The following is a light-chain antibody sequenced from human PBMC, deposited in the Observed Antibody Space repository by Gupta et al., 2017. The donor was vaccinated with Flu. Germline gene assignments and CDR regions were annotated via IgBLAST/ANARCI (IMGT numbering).Light chain of an antibody. Sequence: QSVLTQPPSASGTPGQRVTISCSGSSSNIGSNTVNWYQQLPGTAPKLLIYSNNQRPSGVPDRFSGSKSGTSAALAICGLQAEDEADYYCAAWDDSRNGWVFGGGTKLTVL. J-gene: IGLJ3*02. CDR2: SNN. CDR1: SSNIGSNT. CDR3: AAWDDSRNGWV. V-gene: IGLV1-44*01.